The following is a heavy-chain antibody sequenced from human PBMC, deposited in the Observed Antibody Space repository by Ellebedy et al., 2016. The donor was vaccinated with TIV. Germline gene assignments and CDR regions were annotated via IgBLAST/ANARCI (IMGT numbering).Heavy chain of an antibody. CDR2: FGVSGDTT. V-gene: IGHV3-23*01. J-gene: IGHJ4*02. Sequence: PGGSLRLSCAASGFTLSNSAMSWVRQAPGKGLEWVSGFGVSGDTTYYADSVKGRFTISRDNSKNTLYLQINNLGAEDTAIYYCARGRSGTYIHHAFDSWGQGTLVTVSS. D-gene: IGHD1-26*01. CDR3: ARGRSGTYIHHAFDS. CDR1: GFTLSNSA.